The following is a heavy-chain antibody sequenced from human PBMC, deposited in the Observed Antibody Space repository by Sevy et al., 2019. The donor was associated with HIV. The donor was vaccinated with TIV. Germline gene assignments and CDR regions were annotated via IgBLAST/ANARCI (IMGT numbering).Heavy chain of an antibody. V-gene: IGHV1-24*01. Sequence: ASVKVSCQVFEYSLNELSIHWVRQAPGKGLEWMGGFDPQRGKIIYAQKFQGRVTMTEDTSTETAYMELSNLRSEDTAVYYCTTDGNLGGFRLWDDWGQGTRVTVSS. CDR1: EYSLNELS. D-gene: IGHD3-16*01. CDR3: TTDGNLGGFRLWDD. CDR2: FDPQRGKI. J-gene: IGHJ4*02.